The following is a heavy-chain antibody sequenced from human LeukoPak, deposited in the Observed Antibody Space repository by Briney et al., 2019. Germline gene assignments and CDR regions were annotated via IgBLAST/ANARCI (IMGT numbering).Heavy chain of an antibody. V-gene: IGHV3-7*01. CDR1: GFAFSSYW. Sequence: GGSLRLSCGASGFAFSSYWMTWLRQAPGKGLEFVANIEPAGSATYYADSVKGRFTISRDNTKNMLYLQMNSLTAEDSAVYHCGRFGYVSAVDTWGQGALVTVSS. D-gene: IGHD2-15*01. J-gene: IGHJ5*02. CDR3: GRFGYVSAVDT. CDR2: IEPAGSAT.